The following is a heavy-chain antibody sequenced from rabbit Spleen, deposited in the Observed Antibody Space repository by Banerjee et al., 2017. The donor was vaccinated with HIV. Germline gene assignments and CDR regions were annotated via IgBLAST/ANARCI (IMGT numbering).Heavy chain of an antibody. D-gene: IGHD2-1*01. CDR1: GFSFSNSDY. CDR3: ARSVGVADYALTL. V-gene: IGHV1S45*01. Sequence: QEQLVESGGGLVQPEGSLTLTCTAAGFSFSNSDYMCWVRQAPGKGLEWIGTIYAGSTGTIDYASWAKGRFTISKTSSTTVTLQMTSLTVADTATYFCARSVGVADYALTLWGPGTLVTVS. CDR2: IYAGSTGTI. J-gene: IGHJ4*01.